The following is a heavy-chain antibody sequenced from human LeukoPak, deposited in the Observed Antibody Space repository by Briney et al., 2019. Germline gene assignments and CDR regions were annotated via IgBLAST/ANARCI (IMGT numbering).Heavy chain of an antibody. Sequence: SETQSLTCTVSGGSISSSSYYWGWIRQPPGKGLEWIGSIYYSGSTYYNPSLKSRVTISVDTSKNQFSLKLSSVTAADTAVYYCARDTGDGGTARGDAFDIWGQGTMVTVSS. CDR3: ARDTGDGGTARGDAFDI. J-gene: IGHJ3*02. D-gene: IGHD1-7*01. V-gene: IGHV4-39*07. CDR1: GGSISSSSYY. CDR2: IYYSGST.